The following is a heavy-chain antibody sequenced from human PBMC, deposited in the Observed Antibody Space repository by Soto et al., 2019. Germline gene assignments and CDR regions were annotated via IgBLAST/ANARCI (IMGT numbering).Heavy chain of an antibody. Sequence: GGSLRLSCAASGFTFSSYWMSWVRQAPGTGLEWVANIKQDGSEKYYVDSVKGRFTISRDNAKNSLYLQMNSLRAEDPAVYYCARDLVVVAATVSYYYYGMDVWGQGTTVTVSS. CDR2: IKQDGSEK. CDR1: GFTFSSYW. D-gene: IGHD2-15*01. V-gene: IGHV3-7*01. J-gene: IGHJ6*02. CDR3: ARDLVVVAATVSYYYYGMDV.